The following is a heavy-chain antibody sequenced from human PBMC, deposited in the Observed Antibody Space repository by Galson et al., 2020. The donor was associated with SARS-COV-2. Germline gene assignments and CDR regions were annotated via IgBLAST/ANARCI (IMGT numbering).Heavy chain of an antibody. CDR3: ARDNGWFGGYYYYGMDV. V-gene: IGHV3-21*01. D-gene: IGHD3-10*01. Sequence: GESLKISCAASGFTFSSYSMNWVRQAPGKGLEWVSSISSSSSYIYYADSVKGRFTISRDNAKNSLYLQMNSLRAEDTAVYYCARDNGWFGGYYYYGMDVWGQGTTVTVSS. CDR1: GFTFSSYS. J-gene: IGHJ6*02. CDR2: ISSSSSYI.